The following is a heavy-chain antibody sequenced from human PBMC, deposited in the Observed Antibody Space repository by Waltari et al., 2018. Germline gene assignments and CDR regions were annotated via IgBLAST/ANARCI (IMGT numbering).Heavy chain of an antibody. D-gene: IGHD6-19*01. V-gene: IGHV3-48*01. CDR2: MRSSRAAI. CDR3: ATEPAPWAGINY. J-gene: IGHJ4*02. CDR1: GFTLGVLR. Sequence: EVQLVESGGGFVQPGGSLRLSCLGSGFTLGVLRMRWLREAAGKCLGWFVYMRSSRAAIYFAESVKGLFTISRYNAKNSLFLQMTNLGVEDTAVYYCATEPAPWAGINYWGQGILVTVSS.